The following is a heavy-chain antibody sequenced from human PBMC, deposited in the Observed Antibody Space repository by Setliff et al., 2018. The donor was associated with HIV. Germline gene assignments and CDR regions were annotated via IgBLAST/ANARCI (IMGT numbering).Heavy chain of an antibody. CDR1: GYTFIGHY. CDR3: ARIGYQSVQCYAFDL. D-gene: IGHD3-22*01. CDR2: INPNNGVT. Sequence: ASVKVSCKASGYTFIGHYMHWVRQAPGQGLEWMGRINPNNGVTQYAQKFQGSVTMTRDTSISTAYMELISLRNDDTALYYCARIGYQSVQCYAFDLWGQGTTVTVSS. J-gene: IGHJ3*01. V-gene: IGHV1-2*06.